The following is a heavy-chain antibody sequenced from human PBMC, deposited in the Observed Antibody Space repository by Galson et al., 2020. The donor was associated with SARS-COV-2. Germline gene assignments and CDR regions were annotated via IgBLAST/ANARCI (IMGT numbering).Heavy chain of an antibody. CDR2: ISGSGDST. D-gene: IGHD6-19*01. CDR3: VKETVAGTEKLYGMDV. V-gene: IGHV3-23*01. CDR1: GFTFSSYA. Sequence: GGSLRLSCAASGFTFSSYAMSWVRQAPGKGLEWVSPISGSGDSTYYADSVKGRFTISRDNSKNTLYLQMNSLRAEDTAVYYCVKETVAGTEKLYGMDVWGQGTTVTVSS. J-gene: IGHJ6*02.